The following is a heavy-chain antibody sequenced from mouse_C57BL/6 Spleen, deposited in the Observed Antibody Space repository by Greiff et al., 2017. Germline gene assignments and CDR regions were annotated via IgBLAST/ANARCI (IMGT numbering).Heavy chain of an antibody. Sequence: EVQLQQSGPELVKPGASVKISCKASGYTFTDYYMNWVKQSHGKSLEWIGDINPNNGGTSYNQKFKGKATLTVDKSSSTAYMELRSLTSEDSAVYYCARRTIVTYFDVWGTGTTVTVSS. CDR1: GYTFTDYY. CDR2: INPNNGGT. V-gene: IGHV1-26*01. CDR3: ARRTIVTYFDV. D-gene: IGHD2-5*01. J-gene: IGHJ1*03.